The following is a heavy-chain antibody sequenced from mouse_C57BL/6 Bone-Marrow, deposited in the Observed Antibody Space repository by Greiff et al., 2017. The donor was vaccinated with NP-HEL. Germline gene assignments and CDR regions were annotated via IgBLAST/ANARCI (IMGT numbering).Heavy chain of an antibody. J-gene: IGHJ3*01. Sequence: QVQLQQSGPELVKPGASVKISCKASGYTFTDYYINWVKQRPGQGLEWIGWIFPGSGGTYYNEKFKGKATLTVDKSSSTAYMLLSSLTSEDSAVYFCARGDYYGSSYGAWFAYWGQGTLVTVSA. V-gene: IGHV1-75*01. CDR2: IFPGSGGT. D-gene: IGHD1-1*01. CDR3: ARGDYYGSSYGAWFAY. CDR1: GYTFTDYY.